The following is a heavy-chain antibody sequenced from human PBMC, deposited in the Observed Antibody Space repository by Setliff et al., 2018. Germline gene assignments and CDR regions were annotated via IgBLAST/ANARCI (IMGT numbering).Heavy chain of an antibody. CDR2: IIPILGIA. V-gene: IGHV1-69*10. CDR1: GGTFSSYA. D-gene: IGHD2-15*01. J-gene: IGHJ4*02. Sequence: SVKVSCKASGGTFSSYAISWVRQAPGQGLEWMGGIIPILGIANYAQKFQGRVTITADKSTSTAYMELSSLRSEDTAVYYCAGGYCSGGSCCEGSFDYWGQGTLVTVSS. CDR3: AGGYCSGGSCCEGSFDY.